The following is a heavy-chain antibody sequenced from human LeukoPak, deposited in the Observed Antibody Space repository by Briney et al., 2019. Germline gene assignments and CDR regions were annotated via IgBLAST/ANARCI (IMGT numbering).Heavy chain of an antibody. Sequence: GGSLRLSCAASGFTFSSYWMHRVRQAPGKGLVWVSRINSDGSSTSYADSVKGRFTIFRDNAKNTLYLQMNSLRAEDTAVYYCARDPTPVRGVITPFDPWGQGTLVTVSS. CDR3: ARDPTPVRGVITPFDP. D-gene: IGHD3-10*01. CDR1: GFTFSSYW. CDR2: INSDGSST. V-gene: IGHV3-74*01. J-gene: IGHJ5*02.